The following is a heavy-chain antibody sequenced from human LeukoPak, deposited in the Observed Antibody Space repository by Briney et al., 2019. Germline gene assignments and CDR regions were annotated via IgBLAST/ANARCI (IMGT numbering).Heavy chain of an antibody. J-gene: IGHJ3*02. CDR1: GYTFTNSG. D-gene: IGHD2-15*01. Sequence: ASVKVSCKTSGYTFTNSGVSWVRQAPGQGLGWMGWISAYNGATNYAQMLQGRVTMTTDTSTSTAYMELRSLTSDDTAVYYCARDRVLSLVADAFDIWGQGTMVTVSS. V-gene: IGHV1-18*01. CDR2: ISAYNGAT. CDR3: ARDRVLSLVADAFDI.